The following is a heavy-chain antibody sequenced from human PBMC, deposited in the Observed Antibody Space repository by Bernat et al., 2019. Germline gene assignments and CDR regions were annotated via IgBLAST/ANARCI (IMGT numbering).Heavy chain of an antibody. CDR3: ARWVGDGNFDY. Sequence: EVQLVESGGGLVKPGGSLRLSCAASGFTFSSYSMNWVRQAPGKGLEWVSSISSSSSYIYYADSVKGRCTISRDNAKNSLYLQMNSLRAEDTAVYYCARWVGDGNFDYWGQGTLVTVSS. V-gene: IGHV3-21*01. J-gene: IGHJ4*02. CDR2: ISSSSSYI. CDR1: GFTFSSYS. D-gene: IGHD3-16*01.